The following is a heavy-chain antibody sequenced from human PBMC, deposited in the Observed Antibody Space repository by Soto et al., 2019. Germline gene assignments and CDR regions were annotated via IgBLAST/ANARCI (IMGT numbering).Heavy chain of an antibody. J-gene: IGHJ4*02. V-gene: IGHV3-23*01. CDR2: VRGRDGST. D-gene: IGHD5-12*01. Sequence: EVQLLESGGGLVQPGASLRLSCAASGFTFTTFDMSWARQAPGKGLAWVSVVRGRDGSTSYADSLKGRFTISKDSSKNTLYLQMNSLRAEDTALYYCAKGAWLDYWGQGTLVTVSS. CDR1: GFTFTTFD. CDR3: AKGAWLDY.